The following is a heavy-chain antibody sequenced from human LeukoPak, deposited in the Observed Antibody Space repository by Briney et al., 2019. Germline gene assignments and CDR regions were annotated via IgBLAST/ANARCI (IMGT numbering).Heavy chain of an antibody. CDR2: ITSSGYT. CDR3: ARAQRWLPFTY. J-gene: IGHJ4*02. Sequence: SETLSLTCTVSGGSINYYWSWIRQSPGKGLEWIGYITSSGYTNYNPSLRSRVTISLDTSKMQFSLRLSSVTAADTAVYYCARAQRWLPFTYWGQGTLVTVSS. D-gene: IGHD6-19*01. CDR1: GGSINYY. V-gene: IGHV4-59*08.